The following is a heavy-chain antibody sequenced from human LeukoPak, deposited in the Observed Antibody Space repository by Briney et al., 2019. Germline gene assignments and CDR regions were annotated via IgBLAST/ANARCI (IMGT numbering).Heavy chain of an antibody. Sequence: SETLSLTCTVSGGSISSSSYYWGWIRQPPGKGLEWIGSIYYSGSTNYNPSLKSRVTISVDTSKNQFSLKLSSVTAADTAVYYCASGLLFDYWGQGTLVTVSS. CDR3: ASGLLFDY. V-gene: IGHV4-39*01. CDR2: IYYSGST. CDR1: GGSISSSSYY. J-gene: IGHJ4*02. D-gene: IGHD1-26*01.